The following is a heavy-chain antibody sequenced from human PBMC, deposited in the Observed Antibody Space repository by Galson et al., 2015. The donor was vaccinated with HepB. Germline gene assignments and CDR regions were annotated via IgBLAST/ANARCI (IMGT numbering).Heavy chain of an antibody. J-gene: IGHJ4*02. CDR2: IWYDGSNK. D-gene: IGHD6-13*01. CDR1: GFTFSSYG. CDR3: ARGGGSWAVYYFDY. Sequence: SLRLFCAASGFTFSSYGMHWVRQAPGKGLEWVAVIWYDGSNKYYADSVKGRFTISRDNSKNTLYLQMNSLRAEDTAVYYCARGGGSWAVYYFDYWGQGTLVTVSS. V-gene: IGHV3-33*08.